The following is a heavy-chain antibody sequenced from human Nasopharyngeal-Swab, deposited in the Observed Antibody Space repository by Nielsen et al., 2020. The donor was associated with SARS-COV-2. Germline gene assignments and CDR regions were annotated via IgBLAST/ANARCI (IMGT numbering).Heavy chain of an antibody. CDR1: GGSFSGYY. J-gene: IGHJ4*02. V-gene: IGHV3-53*01. CDR2: IYPGGST. CDR3: ARVLDGYNGFDY. Sequence: ETLSLTCAVYGGSFSGYYWSWVRQAPGKGLEWVSIIYPGGSTYYADSVKGRFTISRDSSWNTLYLQMNSLTAEDTAVYYCARVLDGYNGFDYWGQGTLVTVSS. D-gene: IGHD5-24*01.